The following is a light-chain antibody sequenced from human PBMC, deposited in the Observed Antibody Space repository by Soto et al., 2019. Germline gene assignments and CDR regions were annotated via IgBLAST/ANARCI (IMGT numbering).Light chain of an antibody. CDR1: SSDVGRYDF. J-gene: IGLJ1*01. V-gene: IGLV2-8*01. CDR2: EVI. CDR3: SSYADTNNYV. Sequence: QSALTQPPSASGSPGQSVTISCTGTSSDVGRYDFVSWYQHHPGKAPKLMIYEVIKRPSGVPDRFSGSKSGNTASLTVSWLQAEDEADDFCSSYADTNNYVFGTGTKLTVL.